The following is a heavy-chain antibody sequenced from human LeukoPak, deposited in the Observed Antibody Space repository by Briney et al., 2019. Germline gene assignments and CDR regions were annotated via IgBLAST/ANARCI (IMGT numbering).Heavy chain of an antibody. Sequence: GGSLRLSCAASGFTFSDYYMSWIRQAPGKGLEWVSGINWNGGNTVYADSVKGRFTISRDNAKNSLYLQMNSLRAEDTAVYYCARQDCSGGSCYLNYYYYMDVWGKGTTVTISS. CDR2: INWNGGNT. CDR1: GFTFSDYY. V-gene: IGHV3-20*04. CDR3: ARQDCSGGSCYLNYYYYMDV. D-gene: IGHD2-15*01. J-gene: IGHJ6*03.